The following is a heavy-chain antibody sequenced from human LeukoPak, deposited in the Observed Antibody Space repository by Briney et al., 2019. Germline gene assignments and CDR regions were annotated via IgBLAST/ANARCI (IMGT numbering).Heavy chain of an antibody. Sequence: PGGSLRLSCAPSGFTFSNYAMSWVRQPAPKGLEWVSAISGIGGSTYYADSVKGRFTISRDNSKNTLYLQMNSLRAEDTAVYYCANSQMYYYDSSGYLDYWGQGTLVTVSS. V-gene: IGHV3-23*01. CDR2: ISGIGGST. CDR1: GFTFSNYA. J-gene: IGHJ4*02. CDR3: ANSQMYYYDSSGYLDY. D-gene: IGHD3-22*01.